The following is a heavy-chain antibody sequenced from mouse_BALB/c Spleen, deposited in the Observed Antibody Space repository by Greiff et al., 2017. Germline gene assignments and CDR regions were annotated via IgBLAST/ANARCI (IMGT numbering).Heavy chain of an antibody. Sequence: EVQVVESGGGLVKPGGSLKLSCAASGFTFSSYTMSWVRQTPEKRLEWVATISSGGSYTYYPDSVKGRFTISRDNAKNTLYLQMSSLKSEDTAMYYCTRNSRYYFDYWGQGTTLTVSS. CDR3: TRNSRYYFDY. V-gene: IGHV5-6-4*01. J-gene: IGHJ2*01. CDR1: GFTFSSYT. CDR2: ISSGGSYT.